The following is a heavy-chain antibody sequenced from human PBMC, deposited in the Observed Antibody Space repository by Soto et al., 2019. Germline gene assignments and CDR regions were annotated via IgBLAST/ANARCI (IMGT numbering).Heavy chain of an antibody. V-gene: IGHV4-34*01. CDR2: INHSGST. D-gene: IGHD3-16*02. J-gene: IGHJ5*02. CDR1: GGSFSGYY. CDR3: ARGGRGDYVWGSYRPDWFDP. Sequence: SETLSLTCAVYGGSFSGYYWSWIRQPPGKGLEWIGEINHSGSTNYNPSLKSRVTISVDTSKNQFSLKLSSVTAADTAVYYCARGGRGDYVWGSYRPDWFDPWGQGTLVTVSS.